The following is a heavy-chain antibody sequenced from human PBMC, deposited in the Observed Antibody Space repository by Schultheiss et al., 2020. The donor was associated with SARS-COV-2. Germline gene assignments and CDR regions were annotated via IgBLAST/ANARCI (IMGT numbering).Heavy chain of an antibody. CDR2: ISYDGSNK. V-gene: IGHV3-30*03. J-gene: IGHJ6*03. Sequence: GGSLRLSCAASGFTFSSYGMHWVRQAPGKGLEWVAVISYDGSNKYYADSVKGRFTISRDNAKNTLYLQMNSLRAEDTAVYYCARATVVPAAMGYYYYMDVWGKGTTVTVSS. CDR1: GFTFSSYG. CDR3: ARATVVPAAMGYYYYMDV. D-gene: IGHD2-2*01.